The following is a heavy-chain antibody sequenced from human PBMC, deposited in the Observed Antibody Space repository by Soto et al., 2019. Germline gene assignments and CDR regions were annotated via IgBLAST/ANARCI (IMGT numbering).Heavy chain of an antibody. J-gene: IGHJ5*02. CDR2: IYYSGST. D-gene: IGHD6-19*01. Sequence: SETLSLTCTVSGGSISSSSYYWGWIRQPPGKGLEWIGSIYYSGSTYYNPSLKSRVTISVDTSKNQFSLKLSSVTAADTAVYYCARRNIEAVAGMKVVWFDPWGQGTLVTVSS. V-gene: IGHV4-39*01. CDR3: ARRNIEAVAGMKVVWFDP. CDR1: GGSISSSSYY.